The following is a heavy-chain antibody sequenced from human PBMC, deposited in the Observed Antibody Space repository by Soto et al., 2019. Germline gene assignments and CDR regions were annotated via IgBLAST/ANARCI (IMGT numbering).Heavy chain of an antibody. Sequence: PSETLSLTCTVSGGSISSYYWSWIRQPAGKGLEWIGRIYTSGSTNYNPSLKSRVTMSVDTSKNQFSLKLSSVTAADTAVYYCARDRVSRKDIVVVPDAPDYYYGMDVWGQGTTVTVYS. J-gene: IGHJ6*02. CDR3: ARDRVSRKDIVVVPDAPDYYYGMDV. D-gene: IGHD2-2*01. V-gene: IGHV4-4*07. CDR1: GGSISSYY. CDR2: IYTSGST.